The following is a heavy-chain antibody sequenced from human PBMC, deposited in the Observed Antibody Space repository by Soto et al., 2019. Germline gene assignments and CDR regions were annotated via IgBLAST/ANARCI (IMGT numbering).Heavy chain of an antibody. J-gene: IGHJ5*02. Sequence: SETLSLTCAVYGGSFSGYYWSWIRQPPGKGLEWIGEINHSGSTNYNPSLKSRVTISVDTSKNQFSLKLSSVTAADTAVYYCARGELENSSSFDEANWFDPWGQGTLVTVSS. CDR1: GGSFSGYY. CDR2: INHSGST. CDR3: ARGELENSSSFDEANWFDP. V-gene: IGHV4-34*01. D-gene: IGHD6-13*01.